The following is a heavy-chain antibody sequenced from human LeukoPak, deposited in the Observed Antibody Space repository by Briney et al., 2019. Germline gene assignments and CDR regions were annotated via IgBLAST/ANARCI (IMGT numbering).Heavy chain of an antibody. CDR3: TREVDTRSPY. CDR1: GITLSNYG. Sequence: GGSLRLSCAVSGITLSNYGMSWVRQAPGKGLEWVAGISGSGGSTNYAASVKGRFTISRDNPKNTLYLQMNSLRAEDTAIYYCTREVDTRSPYWGQGTLVTVSS. CDR2: ISGSGGST. J-gene: IGHJ4*02. V-gene: IGHV3-23*01.